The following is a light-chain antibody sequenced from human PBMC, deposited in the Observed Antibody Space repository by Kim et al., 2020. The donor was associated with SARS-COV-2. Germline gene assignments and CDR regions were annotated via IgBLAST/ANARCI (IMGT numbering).Light chain of an antibody. CDR1: QNVNTW. Sequence: DIRMTQSPSTLSASVGDRVTITCRASQNVNTWLAWYQQKPGKAPTLLIYKASNLGSGVPPRFSGSGSGTEFTLTISSLHPDDVATYYCRQCNSPWHTFGQGTKLEI. V-gene: IGKV1-5*03. CDR3: RQCNSPWHT. J-gene: IGKJ2*01. CDR2: KAS.